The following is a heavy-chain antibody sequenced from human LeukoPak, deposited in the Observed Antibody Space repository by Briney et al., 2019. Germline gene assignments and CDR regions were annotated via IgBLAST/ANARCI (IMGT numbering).Heavy chain of an antibody. V-gene: IGHV1-69*13. CDR2: IIPIFGTA. D-gene: IGHD2-2*01. J-gene: IGHJ4*02. Sequence: ASVKVSCKASGGTFSSYAISWVRQAPGQGLEWMGGIIPIFGTANYAQKFQGRVTITADESTSTAYMELNSLRSEDTAVYYCAIPLGYCSSTSCYFGGLRFLEWNYWGQGTLVTVSS. CDR3: AIPLGYCSSTSCYFGGLRFLEWNY. CDR1: GGTFSSYA.